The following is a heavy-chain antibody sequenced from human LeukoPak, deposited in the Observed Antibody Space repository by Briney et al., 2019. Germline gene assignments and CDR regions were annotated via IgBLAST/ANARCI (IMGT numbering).Heavy chain of an antibody. D-gene: IGHD3-16*02. J-gene: IGHJ5*02. CDR2: IYTSGST. V-gene: IGHV4-4*07. CDR3: ARGSVWGSYPNWFDP. CDR1: GCSISYYH. Sequence: PTETLSLTFTVSGCSISYYHWASIPQPAGKGLEWIGRIYTSGSTNYNPSLKSRVTMSVDTCKNQFSLKLSSVTAADTAVYYCARGSVWGSYPNWFDPWGQGTLVTVS.